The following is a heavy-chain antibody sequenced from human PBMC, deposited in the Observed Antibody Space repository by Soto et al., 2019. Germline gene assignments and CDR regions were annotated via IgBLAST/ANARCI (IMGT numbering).Heavy chain of an antibody. CDR1: GFTFSSYW. CDR3: ASDLSGRADV. CDR2: MDEDGGTT. V-gene: IGHV3-74*02. J-gene: IGHJ6*02. D-gene: IGHD3-10*01. Sequence: EVQLVESGGGLVRPGGSLRLSCAASGFTFSSYWMHWVRQVPGKGLVWVSRMDEDGGTTDYADSVKGRFTISRDNAKNTPYLQMNSLRVEDTAVYYCASDLSGRADVWGQGTTVTVSS.